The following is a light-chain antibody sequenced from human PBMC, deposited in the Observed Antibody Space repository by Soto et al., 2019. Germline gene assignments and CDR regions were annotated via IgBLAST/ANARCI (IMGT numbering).Light chain of an antibody. J-gene: IGKJ1*01. CDR3: QHHSTGLWT. CDR1: QSVSTK. V-gene: IGKV3-15*01. CDR2: GAS. Sequence: EIVMTQSPATLSVSPGERATLSCRASQSVSTKLAWYQQKPGQGPRLLIYGASTRATGIPARFSGSGSGTEFTLTITSLQSEDFALYYCQHHSTGLWTFGQGTKVEIK.